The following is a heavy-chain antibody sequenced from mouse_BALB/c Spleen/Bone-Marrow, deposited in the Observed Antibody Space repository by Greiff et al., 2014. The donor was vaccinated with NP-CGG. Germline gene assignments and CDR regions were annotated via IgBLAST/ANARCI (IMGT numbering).Heavy chain of an antibody. CDR1: GYSFTGYY. D-gene: IGHD2-10*02. J-gene: IGHJ3*01. Sequence: VQLKQSGPEPVKPGPSVKISCKASGYSFTGYYMHWVKQSHGKSLEWIEKLNPYNGGTSYNQKFKGKATLTVDTSSSTAFMELHSLASEDSLVYYCARQLYGNYAYWGLGTLVTVSA. CDR2: LNPYNGGT. CDR3: ARQLYGNYAY. V-gene: IGHV1S30*01.